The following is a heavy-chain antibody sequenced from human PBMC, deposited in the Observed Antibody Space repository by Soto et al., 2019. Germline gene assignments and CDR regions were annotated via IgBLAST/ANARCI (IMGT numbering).Heavy chain of an antibody. Sequence: QVQLQESGPGLVKPSETLSLTCTVSNDSIRRYYWSWIRQPPGRGLEWIGYAFHTGGTNYNPSLKSRVTITGDSTKRQFSLKPTSAPAADTAVYFCASSELATLRDTEYFHHWGQGTLVTVSS. CDR2: AFHTGGT. D-gene: IGHD5-12*01. J-gene: IGHJ1*01. CDR1: NDSIRRYY. CDR3: ASSELATLRDTEYFHH. V-gene: IGHV4-59*01.